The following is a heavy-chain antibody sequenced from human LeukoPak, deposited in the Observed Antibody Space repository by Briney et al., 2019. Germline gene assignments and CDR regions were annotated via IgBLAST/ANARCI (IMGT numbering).Heavy chain of an antibody. V-gene: IGHV5-51*01. CDR1: GYGFATHW. CDR2: IYPDDSNT. CDR3: ASSSIAALVPFFYY. Sequence: GESLKISCKGSGYGFATHWIAWVRQMPGKGLEWMGIIYPDDSNTRYSPSFQGQVTISADKSISTAYLQWSSLKASDTAMYYCASSSIAALVPFFYYWGQETLVTVSS. D-gene: IGHD6-6*01. J-gene: IGHJ4*02.